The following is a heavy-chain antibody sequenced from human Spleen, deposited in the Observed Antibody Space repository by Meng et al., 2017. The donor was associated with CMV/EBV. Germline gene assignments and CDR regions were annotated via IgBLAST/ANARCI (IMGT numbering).Heavy chain of an antibody. CDR3: ATERGGY. J-gene: IGHJ4*02. CDR2: IKSKTDGGTT. CDR1: GFNFRMSA. Sequence: GGSLRLSCAASGFNFRMSAMSWVRQAPGKGLEWVGRIKSKTDGGTTDYAAPVKGRFTISRDDSKNTLYLQMNSLKTEDTALYYCATERGGYWGQGTLVTVSS. V-gene: IGHV3-15*01. D-gene: IGHD3-16*01.